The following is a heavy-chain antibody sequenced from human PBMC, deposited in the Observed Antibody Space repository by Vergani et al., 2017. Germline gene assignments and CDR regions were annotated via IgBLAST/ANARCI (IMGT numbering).Heavy chain of an antibody. CDR3: APYNWNDEGY. V-gene: IGHV3-21*01. J-gene: IGHJ4*02. CDR2: ISSSSSYI. Sequence: EVQLVESGGGLVKPGGSLRLSCAASGFTFSSYSMNWVRQAPGKGLEWVSSISSSSSYIYYADSLKGRFTISRDNAKNSLYLQMNSLRAEDTAVYYCAPYNWNDEGYWGQGTLVTVSS. CDR1: GFTFSSYS. D-gene: IGHD1-1*01.